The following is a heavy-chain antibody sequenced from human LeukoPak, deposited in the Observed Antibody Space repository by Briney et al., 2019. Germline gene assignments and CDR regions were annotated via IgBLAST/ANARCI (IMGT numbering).Heavy chain of an antibody. J-gene: IGHJ6*03. Sequence: PGGSLRLSCAASGFTFSSYGMSWVRQAPGKGLEWVSGINWNGGSTGYADSVKGRFTISRDNAKNSLYLQMNSLRAEDTALYYCARVRRPSGYYSFYYYYYMDVWGKGTTVTVSS. CDR1: GFTFSSYG. V-gene: IGHV3-20*04. D-gene: IGHD3-3*01. CDR2: INWNGGST. CDR3: ARVRRPSGYYSFYYYYYMDV.